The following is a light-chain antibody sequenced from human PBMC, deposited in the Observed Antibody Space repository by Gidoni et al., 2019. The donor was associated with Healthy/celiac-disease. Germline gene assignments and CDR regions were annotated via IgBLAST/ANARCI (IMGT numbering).Light chain of an antibody. J-gene: IGKJ5*01. CDR1: QSVSSY. CDR2: DAS. V-gene: IGKV3-11*01. CDR3: QQRSNWPPSLT. Sequence: EIVLTQSPATLSLSPGERATRSCRASQSVSSYLAWYQQKPGQAPRLLIYDASNRATGIPARFSGSGSGTDFTLTISSLEPEDFAVYYCQQRSNWPPSLTFGQGTRLEIK.